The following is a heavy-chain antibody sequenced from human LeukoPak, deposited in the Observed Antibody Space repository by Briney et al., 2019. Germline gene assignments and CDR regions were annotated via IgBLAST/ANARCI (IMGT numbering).Heavy chain of an antibody. V-gene: IGHV1-46*04. CDR3: ARDPRWELLMSYFDL. D-gene: IGHD1-26*01. CDR1: GYSFTSYY. J-gene: IGHJ2*01. Sequence: ASVKVSCKASGYSFTSYYIHWVRQAPGQGLEWMGVINTSGGKTTYTQKLQGRVTMTRDMSTSTVYMELVSLRSEDTAFYYCARDPRWELLMSYFDLWGRGTLVTVSS. CDR2: INTSGGKT.